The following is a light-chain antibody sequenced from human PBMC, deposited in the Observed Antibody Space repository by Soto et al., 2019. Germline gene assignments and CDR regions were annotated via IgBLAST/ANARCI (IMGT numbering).Light chain of an antibody. Sequence: EILLTQSPATLSVSPGETATLSCRASQNVLSDLAWYQQKPGQAPRLLVYGATTRATDAPAKFRGRGSGTEFSLTITRLEPEDFAVYYCQQYGRSPKTFGQGTKVEIK. CDR2: GAT. CDR1: QNVLSD. J-gene: IGKJ1*01. V-gene: IGKV3-20*01. CDR3: QQYGRSPKT.